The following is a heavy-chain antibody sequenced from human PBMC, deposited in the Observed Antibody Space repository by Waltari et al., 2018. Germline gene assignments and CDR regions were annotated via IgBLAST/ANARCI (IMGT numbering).Heavy chain of an antibody. V-gene: IGHV3-23*01. CDR2: ISGSGNHT. CDR1: GFSFRSYT. CDR3: AKDGGGYSYSLDY. D-gene: IGHD5-18*01. Sequence: EVQLLDSGGGVVQHGGSLRLSCPDSGFSFRSYTMSWVRQAAGEGLEWVSGISGSGNHTYYIDSVKGRFTISRDNSKNTLYLQMNNLRVVDTAIYYCAKDGGGYSYSLDYWGQGTRVSVSS. J-gene: IGHJ4*02.